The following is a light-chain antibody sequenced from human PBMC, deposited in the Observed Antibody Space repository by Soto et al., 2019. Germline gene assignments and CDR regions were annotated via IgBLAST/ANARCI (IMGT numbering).Light chain of an antibody. J-gene: IGKJ2*01. CDR2: AAS. Sequence: DIQMTQSPSSLSASVGDRVTISCRASQGISNYLAWYQQKPGKVPKLLIYAASTLQSGVPSRFSGSGSGTGFTLTISSLQPEDVATYFCQNYNSDPYTFGQGTKLEIK. CDR1: QGISNY. V-gene: IGKV1-27*01. CDR3: QNYNSDPYT.